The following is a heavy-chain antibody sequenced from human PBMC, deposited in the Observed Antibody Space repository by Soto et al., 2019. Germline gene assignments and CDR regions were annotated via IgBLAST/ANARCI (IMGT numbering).Heavy chain of an antibody. J-gene: IGHJ4*02. CDR3: ARDRGYSYGATYYYDSSGYTLPYYFDY. D-gene: IGHD3-22*01. CDR2: IIPIFGTA. Sequence: SVKVSCKASGGTFSSYAISWVRQAPGQGLEWMGGIIPIFGTANYAQKFQGRVTITADESTSTAYMELSSLRSEDTAVYYCARDRGYSYGATYYYDSSGYTLPYYFDYWGQGTLVTVSS. V-gene: IGHV1-69*13. CDR1: GGTFSSYA.